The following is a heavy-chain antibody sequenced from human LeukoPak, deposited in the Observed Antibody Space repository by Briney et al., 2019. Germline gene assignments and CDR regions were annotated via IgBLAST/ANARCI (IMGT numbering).Heavy chain of an antibody. V-gene: IGHV1-69*04. Sequence: SVNVSCKASGGSFSSYAISWVRQAPGQGLEWMGRIIPILGIANYAQKFQGRVTITADKSTSTAYMELSSLRSEDTAVYYCARDSLGAFDIWGQGTMVTVSS. J-gene: IGHJ3*02. CDR1: GGSFSSYA. CDR2: IIPILGIA. CDR3: ARDSLGAFDI. D-gene: IGHD3-16*01.